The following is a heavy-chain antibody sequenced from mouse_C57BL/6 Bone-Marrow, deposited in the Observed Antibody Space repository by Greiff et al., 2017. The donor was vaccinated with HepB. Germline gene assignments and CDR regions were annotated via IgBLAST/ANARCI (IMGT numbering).Heavy chain of an antibody. CDR3: ARSEVYYDYDGDWYFDV. Sequence: VQLQQSGPELVKPGASVKISCKASGYTFTDYNMDWVKQSHGKSLEWIGDINPNNGGTIYNQKFKGKATLTVDKSSSTAYMELRSLTSEDTAVYYCARSEVYYDYDGDWYFDVWGTGTTVTVSS. CDR1: GYTFTDYN. D-gene: IGHD2-4*01. J-gene: IGHJ1*03. CDR2: INPNNGGT. V-gene: IGHV1-18*01.